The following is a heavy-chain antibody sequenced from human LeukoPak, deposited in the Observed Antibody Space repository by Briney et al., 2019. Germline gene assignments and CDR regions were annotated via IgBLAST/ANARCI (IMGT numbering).Heavy chain of an antibody. CDR2: ISNDGFKK. Sequence: GGSLRLSCATSGFTFSTYAMHWVRQAPGKGLEWVALISNDGFKKYYPDSVEGRFIISRDNSKNTLFLQMNTLRAEDTAVYYCARDYGSGRYPDAFDIWGQGTMVTVSS. CDR3: ARDYGSGRYPDAFDI. D-gene: IGHD1-26*01. CDR1: GFTFSTYA. J-gene: IGHJ3*02. V-gene: IGHV3-30*04.